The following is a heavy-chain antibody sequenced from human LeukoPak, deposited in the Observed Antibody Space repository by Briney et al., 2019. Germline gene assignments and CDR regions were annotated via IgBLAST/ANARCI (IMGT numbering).Heavy chain of an antibody. J-gene: IGHJ5*02. CDR2: ISWHSGRI. Sequence: GGSLRLSCAASGFTFDDYAMPWVRQAPGKGLEWVSGISWHSGRIGYADSVKGRFTISRDNAKDSLYLQMNSLRAEDTAMYYCEKEGYSSSASWFDPWGQGTLVTVSS. CDR3: EKEGYSSSASWFDP. D-gene: IGHD5-18*01. CDR1: GFTFDDYA. V-gene: IGHV3-9*01.